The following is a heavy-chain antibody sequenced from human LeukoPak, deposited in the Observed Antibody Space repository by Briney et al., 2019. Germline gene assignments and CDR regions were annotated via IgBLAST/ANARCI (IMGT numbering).Heavy chain of an antibody. CDR2: ISGSGGST. D-gene: IGHD5-12*01. J-gene: IGHJ4*02. CDR1: GFTFSSYA. V-gene: IGHV3-23*01. Sequence: GGSLRLSCAASGFTFSSYAVSWVRQAPGKGLEWVSAISGSGGSTYYADSVKGRFTISRDNSKNTLYLQMNSLRAEDTAVYYCAKDGYAPSNAYSGYDSYRGQGTLVTVSS. CDR3: AKDGYAPSNAYSGYDSY.